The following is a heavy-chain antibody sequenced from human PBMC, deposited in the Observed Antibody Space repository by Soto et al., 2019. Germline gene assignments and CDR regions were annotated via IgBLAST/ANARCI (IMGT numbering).Heavy chain of an antibody. CDR3: ARGVTAGVDY. CDR1: GYSFTSLD. J-gene: IGHJ4*02. Sequence: QVQLVQSGAEVREPGASVKVSCKASGYSFTSLDINWVRQTTGQGLEWMGWMQPSSGRTGYAQKLKCRVTMTRDTSINTAYMELSSITSDDTAGHYSARGVTAGVDYWGQGTLVTISS. V-gene: IGHV1-8*01. D-gene: IGHD1-26*01. CDR2: MQPSSGRT.